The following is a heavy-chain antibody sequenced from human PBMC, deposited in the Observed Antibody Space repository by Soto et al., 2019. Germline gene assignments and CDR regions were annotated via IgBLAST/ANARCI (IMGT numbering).Heavy chain of an antibody. J-gene: IGHJ4*02. Sequence: GGSLRLSCAASGFTFSSYGMHWVRQAPGKGLEWVAVIWYDGSNKYYADSVKGRFTISRDNSKNTLYLQMNSLRAEDKAVYYCASDLTSVGAHDVEYWGQGTLVTVSS. CDR2: IWYDGSNK. CDR1: GFTFSSYG. D-gene: IGHD1-26*01. V-gene: IGHV3-33*01. CDR3: ASDLTSVGAHDVEY.